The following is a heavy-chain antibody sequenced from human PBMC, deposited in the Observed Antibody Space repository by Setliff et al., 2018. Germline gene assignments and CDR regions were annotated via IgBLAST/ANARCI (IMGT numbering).Heavy chain of an antibody. CDR3: ARTNYYDSSTYFNWFDP. D-gene: IGHD3-22*01. Sequence: SETLSLTCAVSGYSISSGYYWGWIRQPPGKGLEWIGSIYHSGSTYYNPSLKSRITMSVDTSKNQFSLKLSSVTAADTAVYYCARTNYYDSSTYFNWFDPWGQGTLVTVSS. CDR1: GYSISSGYY. CDR2: IYHSGST. V-gene: IGHV4-38-2*01. J-gene: IGHJ5*02.